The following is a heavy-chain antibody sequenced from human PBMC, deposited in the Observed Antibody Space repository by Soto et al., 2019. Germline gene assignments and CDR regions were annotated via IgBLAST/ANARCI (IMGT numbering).Heavy chain of an antibody. V-gene: IGHV4-59*01. J-gene: IGHJ3*02. CDR3: ARDAAYCGGDCYAFDI. CDR1: GGSISSYY. CDR2: IYYSGST. Sequence: SETLSLTCTVSGGSISSYYWSWIRQPPGKGLEWIGYIYYSGSTNYNPSLKSRVTISVDTSKNQFSLKLSSVTAADTAVYYCARDAAYCGGDCYAFDIWGQGTMVTVSS. D-gene: IGHD2-21*02.